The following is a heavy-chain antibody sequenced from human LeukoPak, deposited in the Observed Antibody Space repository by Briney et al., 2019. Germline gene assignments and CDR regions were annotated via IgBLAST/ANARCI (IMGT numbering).Heavy chain of an antibody. CDR2: IYYSGST. Sequence: PSETLSLTCTVPGGSISSYYWSWLRQPPGKGLEWIGYIYYSGSTNYNPSLKSRVTISVDTSKNQFSLKLSSVTAADTAVYYCAREEAPGIAVAGFDIWGQGTMVTVSS. V-gene: IGHV4-59*01. D-gene: IGHD6-19*01. CDR3: AREEAPGIAVAGFDI. CDR1: GGSISSYY. J-gene: IGHJ3*02.